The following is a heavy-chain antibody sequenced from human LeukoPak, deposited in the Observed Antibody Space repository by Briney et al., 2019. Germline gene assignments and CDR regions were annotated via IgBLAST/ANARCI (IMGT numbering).Heavy chain of an antibody. D-gene: IGHD6-19*01. V-gene: IGHV4-38-2*02. J-gene: IGHJ5*02. CDR1: GYSISSGYY. CDR3: GAGWYWGWFDP. Sequence: SETLSLTCTVSGYSISSGYYWGWIRQPPGKGLEWIGSIYHSGSTYYNPSLKSRVTISVDTSKNQFSLKLSSVTAADTAVYYCGAGWYWGWFDPWGQGTLVTVSS. CDR2: IYHSGST.